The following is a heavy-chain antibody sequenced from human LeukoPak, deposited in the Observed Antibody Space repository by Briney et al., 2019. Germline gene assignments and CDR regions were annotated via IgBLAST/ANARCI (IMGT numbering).Heavy chain of an antibody. J-gene: IGHJ5*02. V-gene: IGHV3-74*01. Sequence: GRSLRLSCAASGFTFSSYWMHWVRHAPGKGLVWVSRIKSDGRSTSYADSVKGRFTISRDNAKNTLYLQMNSLRAEDTAVYYCTRSDWFDPWGQGTLVTVSS. CDR2: IKSDGRST. CDR3: TRSDWFDP. CDR1: GFTFSSYW.